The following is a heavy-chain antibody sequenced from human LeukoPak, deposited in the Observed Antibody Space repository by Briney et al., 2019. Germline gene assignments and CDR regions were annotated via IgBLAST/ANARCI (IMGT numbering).Heavy chain of an antibody. CDR1: GGSISSGAYY. V-gene: IGHV4-30-4*08. D-gene: IGHD3-22*01. J-gene: IGHJ4*02. CDR3: ARARPYDSSFDY. Sequence: SQTLSLTCTVSGGSISSGAYYWSWIPQPPGKGLEWIGYIYYSGSTSYYPSLKSRVTISVDTSKNQCSLKLSHGTAADTAVYYWARARPYDSSFDYWGQGTLVTVSS. CDR2: IYYSGST.